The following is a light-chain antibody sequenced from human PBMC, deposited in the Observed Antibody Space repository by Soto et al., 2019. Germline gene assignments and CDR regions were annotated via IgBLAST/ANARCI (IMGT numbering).Light chain of an antibody. J-gene: IGLJ2*01. Sequence: QSVLTQPPSVSGAPGQRVTISCTGSSSNIGAGYDVHWYQQLPGTAPKLLIYGNSNRPSGVPDRFSGSKSGTSAALAITGRQAEDGADYYCQSYESSLSGVVFGGGTKLTVL. CDR2: GNS. V-gene: IGLV1-40*01. CDR3: QSYESSLSGVV. CDR1: SSNIGAGYD.